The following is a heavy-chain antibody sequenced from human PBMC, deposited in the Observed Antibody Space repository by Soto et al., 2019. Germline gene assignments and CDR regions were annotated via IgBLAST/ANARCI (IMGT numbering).Heavy chain of an antibody. CDR1: GFSFSSYG. CDR3: AKGSSGWYDAFDI. J-gene: IGHJ3*02. Sequence: GGSLRLSCASSGFSFSSYGMHWVRQAPGKGLEWVAMISYDGTDEYYADSVKGRFTISRDNSKNTLYLQMNSLRAEDTAVYYCAKGSSGWYDAFDIWGQGTMVTVS. V-gene: IGHV3-30*18. CDR2: ISYDGTDE. D-gene: IGHD6-19*01.